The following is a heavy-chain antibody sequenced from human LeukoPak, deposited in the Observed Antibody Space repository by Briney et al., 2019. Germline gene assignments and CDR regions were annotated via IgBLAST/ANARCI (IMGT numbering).Heavy chain of an antibody. Sequence: PGGSLRLSCAASGFTFDDYAMHWVRQAPGKGLEWVSGISWNSGSIGYADSVKGRFTISRDNAKNSLYLQMNSLRAEDTALYYCAAIPTVTTGGRGHYFDYWGQGTLVTVSS. CDR3: AAIPTVTTGGRGHYFDY. V-gene: IGHV3-9*01. CDR1: GFTFDDYA. D-gene: IGHD4-17*01. J-gene: IGHJ4*02. CDR2: ISWNSGSI.